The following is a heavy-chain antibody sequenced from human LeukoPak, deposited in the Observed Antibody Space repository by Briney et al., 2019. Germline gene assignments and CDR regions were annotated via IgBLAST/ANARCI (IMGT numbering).Heavy chain of an antibody. CDR1: GFTLSTYG. V-gene: IGHV3-30*02. J-gene: IGHJ5*02. Sequence: PGGSLRLSCAAPGFTLSTYGMHWVRQAPGKGLEWVSSIWYDGSNTYYIDSVKGRFTISRDNSKKALSLQMNNLRAEDTGVYYCAKDSTSYGIAAVGSLFWFDPWGQGTLVTVSS. D-gene: IGHD6-13*01. CDR3: AKDSTSYGIAAVGSLFWFDP. CDR2: IWYDGSNT.